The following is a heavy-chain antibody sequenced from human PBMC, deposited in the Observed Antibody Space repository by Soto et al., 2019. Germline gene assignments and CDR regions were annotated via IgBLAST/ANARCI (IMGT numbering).Heavy chain of an antibody. V-gene: IGHV1-18*01. CDR2: ISTNNGDA. Sequence: QVQLVQSGAEVRKPGASVKVSCKTSGYTFSRSGISWVRQAPGQGLEWMGWISTNNGDANYAQKLQGRVTMTTDTSASTALMQLRSVTSDDTAVYYCARSGSVPYCYSGLDVWGQGTTVTVSS. J-gene: IGHJ6*01. CDR1: GYTFSRSG. CDR3: ARSGSVPYCYSGLDV. D-gene: IGHD4-17*01.